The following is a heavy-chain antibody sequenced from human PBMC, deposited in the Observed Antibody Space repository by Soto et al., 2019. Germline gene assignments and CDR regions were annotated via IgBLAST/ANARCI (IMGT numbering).Heavy chain of an antibody. Sequence: PGGSLRLSCAASGFTFSNYAMSWVRQAPGKGLEWVSGISGSGGSTYYADSVKGRFTISRDDSKNTLYLQMNSLRAEDTALYYCAKAEWIAAAAGDSGFDYWGQGTLVTVSS. CDR1: GFTFSNYA. CDR3: AKAEWIAAAAGDSGFDY. D-gene: IGHD6-13*01. J-gene: IGHJ4*02. V-gene: IGHV3-23*01. CDR2: ISGSGGST.